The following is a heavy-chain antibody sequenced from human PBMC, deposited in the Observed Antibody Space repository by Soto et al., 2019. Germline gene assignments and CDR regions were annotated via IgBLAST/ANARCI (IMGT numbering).Heavy chain of an antibody. CDR1: GFTFSSYA. CDR3: AKDSVYYGSEGYFDY. CDR2: ISGSGGST. Sequence: GGSLRLSCAASGFTFSSYAMSWFRQAPGKGLEWVSAISGSGGSTYYADSVKGRFTISRDNSKNTLYLQMNSLRAEDTAVYYCAKDSVYYGSEGYFDYWGQGTLVTVSS. D-gene: IGHD3-10*01. V-gene: IGHV3-23*01. J-gene: IGHJ4*02.